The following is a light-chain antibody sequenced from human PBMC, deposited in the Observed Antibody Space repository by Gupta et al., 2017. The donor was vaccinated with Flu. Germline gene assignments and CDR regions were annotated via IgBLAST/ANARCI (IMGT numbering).Light chain of an antibody. CDR1: QSVSSY. CDR3: QQRSNWPLT. V-gene: IGKV3-11*01. J-gene: IGKJ4*01. Sequence: EIVCPQSPSTLPLSPGERATLACRASQSVSSYLAWYQQKPGQAPRLLIYDASNRATGIPARFSGSGSGTDFTLTISSLEPEDFAVYYCQQRSNWPLTFGGGTKVDIK. CDR2: DAS.